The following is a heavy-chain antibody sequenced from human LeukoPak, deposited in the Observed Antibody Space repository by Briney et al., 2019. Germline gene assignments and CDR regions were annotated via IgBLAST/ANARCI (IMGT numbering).Heavy chain of an antibody. CDR1: GGSISSDGYS. V-gene: IGHV4-30-2*01. J-gene: IGHJ6*02. CDR2: IYHSGST. D-gene: IGHD3-10*01. Sequence: SQTLSLACAVSGGSISSDGYSWSWIRQPPGKGLEWIGYIYHSGSTYYNPSLKSRVTISVDRSKNQFSLKLSSVTAADTAVYYCARSPFGESIYYYGMDVWGQGTTVTVSS. CDR3: ARSPFGESIYYYGMDV.